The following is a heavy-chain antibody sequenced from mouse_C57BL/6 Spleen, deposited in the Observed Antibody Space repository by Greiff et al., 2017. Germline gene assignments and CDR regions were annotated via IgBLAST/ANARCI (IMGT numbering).Heavy chain of an antibody. J-gene: IGHJ4*01. CDR2: IYPGDGDT. CDR3: ARFSITTVVDPYAMDY. D-gene: IGHD1-1*01. V-gene: IGHV1-80*01. Sequence: VQLQQSGAELVKPGASVKISCKASGYAFSSYWMNWVKQSPGKGLEWIGQIYPGDGDTNYNGKFKGKATLTADKSSSTAYMQLSSLTSEDSAVYFCARFSITTVVDPYAMDYWGQGTSVTVSS. CDR1: GYAFSSYW.